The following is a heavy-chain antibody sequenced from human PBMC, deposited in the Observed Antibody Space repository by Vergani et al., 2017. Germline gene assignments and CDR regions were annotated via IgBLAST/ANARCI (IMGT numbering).Heavy chain of an antibody. CDR2: IYYSGST. CDR3: ARGSTVTYYYYYGMDV. D-gene: IGHD4-17*01. CDR1: GGSISSYY. V-gene: IGHV4-59*01. Sequence: QVQLQESGQGLVKPSETLSLTCTVSGGSISSYYWSWIRQPPGKGLEWIGYIYYSGSTNYNPSLKSRVTISVDTSKNQFSLKLSSVTAADTAVYYCARGSTVTYYYYYGMDVWGQGTTVTVSS. J-gene: IGHJ6*02.